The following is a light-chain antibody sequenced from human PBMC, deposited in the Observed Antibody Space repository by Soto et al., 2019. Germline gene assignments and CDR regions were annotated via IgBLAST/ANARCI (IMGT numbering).Light chain of an antibody. J-gene: IGKJ1*01. CDR3: PQTYNPPLP. Sequence: IRMTQYKSSLSASVGDRVTITCRASQSIINYLNWYQQKPGKAPRLLIYGASSLQSGVPSRFSGSGSGTDFTLTISVLQPEDSATYYCPQTYNPPLPFGQRTKVDI. CDR1: QSIINY. V-gene: IGKV1-39*01. CDR2: GAS.